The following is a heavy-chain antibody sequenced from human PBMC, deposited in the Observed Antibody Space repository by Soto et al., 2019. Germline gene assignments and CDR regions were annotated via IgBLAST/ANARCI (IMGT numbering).Heavy chain of an antibody. CDR3: ARDGVAVTTGISGY. J-gene: IGHJ4*02. CDR1: GYTFTSYS. Sequence: QVQLEQSGAEVKKPGASVKVSCKASGYTFTSYSISWVRQAPGQGLEWMGWISVYNGNTKYAQDFQGRVTMTTDTSTNTAYMELRSLRSDDTAVYYCARDGVAVTTGISGYWGQGTLVTVSS. CDR2: ISVYNGNT. D-gene: IGHD4-4*01. V-gene: IGHV1-18*01.